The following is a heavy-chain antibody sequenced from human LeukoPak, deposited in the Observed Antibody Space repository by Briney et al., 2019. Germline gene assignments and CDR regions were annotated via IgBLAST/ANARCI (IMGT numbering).Heavy chain of an antibody. J-gene: IGHJ4*02. CDR1: GFTFSRFW. V-gene: IGHV3-7*04. Sequence: PGGSLRLSCAASGFTFSRFWMSWVRQAPGKGLEWVANIKQDGSEKYYVDSVKGRFTISRDNAKNSLYLQMNGLRAEDTAVFYCARDGTYTDYDPDFDIWGQGTLVTVSS. D-gene: IGHD5-12*01. CDR2: IKQDGSEK. CDR3: ARDGTYTDYDPDFDI.